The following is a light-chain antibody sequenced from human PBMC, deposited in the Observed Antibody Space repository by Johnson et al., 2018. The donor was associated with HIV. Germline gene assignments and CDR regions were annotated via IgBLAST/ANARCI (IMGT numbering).Light chain of an antibody. CDR3: GTWDSSLMAFYV. CDR1: SSNIGSNY. V-gene: IGLV1-51*02. Sequence: HSVLTQPPSVSAAPGQKVTVSCYGSSSNIGSNYVSWYQQLPGTAPKLLIYENNKRPSGIPDRFSGSKSGTSATLGITGLQTGDEADYYCGTWDSSLMAFYVFGTGTKITVL. CDR2: ENN. J-gene: IGLJ1*01.